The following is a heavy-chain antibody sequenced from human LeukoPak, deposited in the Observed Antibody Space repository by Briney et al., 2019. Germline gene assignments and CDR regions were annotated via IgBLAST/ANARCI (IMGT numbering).Heavy chain of an antibody. V-gene: IGHV3-15*01. Sequence: GGSLRLSCAASGFTVSSNYMSWVRQAPGKGLEWVGRIKSKTDGGTTDYAAPVKGRFTISRDDSKNTLYLQMNSLKTEDTAVYYCGGNMDVWGKGTTVTVSS. CDR2: IKSKTDGGTT. D-gene: IGHD2-15*01. J-gene: IGHJ6*03. CDR3: GGNMDV. CDR1: GFTVSSNY.